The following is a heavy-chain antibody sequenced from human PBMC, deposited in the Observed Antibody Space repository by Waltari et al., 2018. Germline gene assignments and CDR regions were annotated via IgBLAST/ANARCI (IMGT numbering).Heavy chain of an antibody. CDR2: VHGSGKT. CDR3: ARDRGRGLYLDT. J-gene: IGHJ5*02. V-gene: IGHV4-4*02. D-gene: IGHD2-15*01. Sequence: QLELQASGPGLVKPSATLSLPRDVSGDSLSNTYWWSWVRQSPQKGLEWLGQVHGSGKTNYNPSFASRVTISLDTSNNQFSLKIIFATAADTAMYYCARDRGRGLYLDTWGPGTLVTVSP. CDR1: GDSLSNTYW.